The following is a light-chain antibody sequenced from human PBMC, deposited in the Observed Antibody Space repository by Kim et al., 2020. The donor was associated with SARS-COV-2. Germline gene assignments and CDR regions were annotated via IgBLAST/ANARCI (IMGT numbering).Light chain of an antibody. CDR1: SSDVGGYNY. V-gene: IGLV2-14*03. CDR3: SSYRSSGYV. Sequence: SELTQPASVSGSPGQSITISCTGTSSDVGGYNYVSWYQQYPGKAPKLMIYDVTKRPSGVSNRFSGSKSGNTASLTISGLQAEDEADYYCSSYRSSGYVFGTGTQLTVL. CDR2: DVT. J-gene: IGLJ1*01.